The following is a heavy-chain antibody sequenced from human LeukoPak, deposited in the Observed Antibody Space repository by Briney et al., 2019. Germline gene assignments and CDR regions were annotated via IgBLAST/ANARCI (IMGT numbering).Heavy chain of an antibody. D-gene: IGHD3-22*01. V-gene: IGHV3-30-3*01. CDR3: ARVPNDSSGYLPPDY. CDR2: ISYDGSNK. CDR1: GFTFSSYA. Sequence: GGSLRLSCAASGFTFSSYAMHCVRQAPGKGLEWVAVISYDGSNKYYADSVKGRFTISRDNSKNTLYLQMNSLRAEDTAVYYCARVPNDSSGYLPPDYWGQGTLVTVSS. J-gene: IGHJ4*02.